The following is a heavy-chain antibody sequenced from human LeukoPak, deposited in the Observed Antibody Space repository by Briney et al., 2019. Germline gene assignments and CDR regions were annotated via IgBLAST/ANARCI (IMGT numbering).Heavy chain of an antibody. J-gene: IGHJ6*03. Sequence: ASVKVSCKASGYTFTSYGISWVRQAPGQGLEWMGWISAYNGNTNYAQKLQGRVTMTTDTSTSTAYMELRSLRSDDTAVYYCARERDYYGSGSYWLGYYYYYMDVWGKGTTVTISS. D-gene: IGHD3-10*01. CDR3: ARERDYYGSGSYWLGYYYYYMDV. CDR2: ISAYNGNT. V-gene: IGHV1-18*01. CDR1: GYTFTSYG.